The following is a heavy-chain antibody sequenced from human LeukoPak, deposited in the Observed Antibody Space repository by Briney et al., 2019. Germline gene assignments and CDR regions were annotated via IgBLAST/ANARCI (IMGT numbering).Heavy chain of an antibody. V-gene: IGHV3-21*01. CDR1: GFTFSSYS. Sequence: GGSLRLSCAASGFTFSSYSMNWVRQAPGKGLEWVSSISSSSSYIYYADSVKGRFTISRDNAKNSLYLQVNSLRAEDTAVYYCARGSGTMVVTPLFHWGQGTLVTVSS. D-gene: IGHD4-23*01. CDR3: ARGSGTMVVTPLFH. CDR2: ISSSSSYI. J-gene: IGHJ4*02.